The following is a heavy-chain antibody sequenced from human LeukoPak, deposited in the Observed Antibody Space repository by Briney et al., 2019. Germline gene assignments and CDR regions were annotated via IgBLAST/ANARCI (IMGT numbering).Heavy chain of an antibody. CDR2: IYYSGGT. CDR3: ARVYCSGASCYSGFDY. CDR1: GGSISSGGYY. V-gene: IGHV4-31*03. J-gene: IGHJ4*02. D-gene: IGHD2-15*01. Sequence: SQTLSLTCTVSGGSISSGGYYWSWIRQRPGKGLEWIGYIYYSGGTYYNPSLKSRVSLSVDTSENQFSLKLISVTAADTAVYYCARVYCSGASCYSGFDYWGRGTLVTVSS.